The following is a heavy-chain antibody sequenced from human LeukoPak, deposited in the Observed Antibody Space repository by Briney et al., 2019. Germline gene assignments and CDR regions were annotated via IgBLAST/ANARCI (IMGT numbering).Heavy chain of an antibody. CDR3: VREGGRSYRQHDY. CDR2: ISSGSINI. CDR1: GFTFTSHT. Sequence: GGSLRLSCAASGFTFTSHTMNWVRQAPGKGLEWVSSISSGSINIYYADSVRGRFTISRDNAKNSLYLQMNSLRAEDTALYYCVREGGRSYRQHDYWGQGTLVTVSS. V-gene: IGHV3-21*01. D-gene: IGHD1-26*01. J-gene: IGHJ4*02.